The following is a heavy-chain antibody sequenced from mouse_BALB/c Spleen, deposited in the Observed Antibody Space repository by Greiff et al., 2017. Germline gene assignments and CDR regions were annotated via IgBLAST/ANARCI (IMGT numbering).Heavy chain of an antibody. Sequence: EVKLVESGPGLVKPSQSLSLTCTVTGYSITSDYAWNWIRQFPGNKLEWMGYISYSGSTSYNPSLKSRISITRDTSKNQFFLQLNSVTTEDTATYYCASFEGYWYFDVWGAGTTVTVSS. V-gene: IGHV3-2*02. J-gene: IGHJ1*01. CDR2: ISYSGST. CDR1: GYSITSDYA. CDR3: ASFEGYWYFDV.